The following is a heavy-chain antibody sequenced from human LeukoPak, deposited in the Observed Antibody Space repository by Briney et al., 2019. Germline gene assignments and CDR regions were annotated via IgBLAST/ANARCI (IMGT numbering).Heavy chain of an antibody. CDR1: GGTFSSYA. J-gene: IGHJ5*02. Sequence: ASVKVSCKASGGTFSSYAISWARQAPGQGLEWMGGIIPIFGTANYAQKFQGRVTITADESTSTAYMELSSLRSEDTAVYYCAREVLVGATGWFDPWGQGTLVTVSS. CDR2: IIPIFGTA. CDR3: AREVLVGATGWFDP. D-gene: IGHD1-26*01. V-gene: IGHV1-69*13.